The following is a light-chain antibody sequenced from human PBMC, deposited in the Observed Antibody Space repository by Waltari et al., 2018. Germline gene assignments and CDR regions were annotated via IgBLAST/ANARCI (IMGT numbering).Light chain of an antibody. V-gene: IGLV3-21*04. CDR2: YDS. CDR1: NIGSKS. CDR3: QVWDDVTDSGV. Sequence: YVLTQPPSVSVDPGKTARLTCGGDNIGSKSVNWYQQKPGQAPVLVMFYDSDRTSEIPERFSGSNSGNTATLTISWVEAGDEADYHCQVWDDVTDSGVFGGGTKLTVL. J-gene: IGLJ3*02.